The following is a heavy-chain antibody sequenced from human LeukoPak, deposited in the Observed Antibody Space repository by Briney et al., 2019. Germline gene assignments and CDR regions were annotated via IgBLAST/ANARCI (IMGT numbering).Heavy chain of an antibody. CDR3: ARDPRGSCGFDY. V-gene: IGHV4-38-2*02. CDR1: GYSISSGYY. D-gene: IGHD1-26*01. Sequence: PSETLSLTCAVSGYSISSGYYWGWIRQPPGKGLEWIGSIYHSGSTYYNPSLKSRVTISVDTSKNQFSLKLSSVTAADTAVYYCARDPRGSCGFDYWGQGNLVTVSS. CDR2: IYHSGST. J-gene: IGHJ4*02.